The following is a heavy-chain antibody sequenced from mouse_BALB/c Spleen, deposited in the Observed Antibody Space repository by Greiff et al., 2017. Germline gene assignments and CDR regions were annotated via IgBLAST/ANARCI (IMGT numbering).Heavy chain of an antibody. V-gene: IGHV5-17*02. CDR1: GFTFSSFG. CDR3: ARWGNSNAMDY. CDR2: ISSGSSTI. D-gene: IGHD2-1*01. Sequence: EVMLVESGGGLVQPGGSRKLSCAASGFTFSSFGMHWVRQAPEKGLEWVAYISSGSSTIYYADTVKGRFTISRDNPKNTLFLQMTSLRSEDTAMYYCARWGNSNAMDYWGQGTSVTVSS. J-gene: IGHJ4*01.